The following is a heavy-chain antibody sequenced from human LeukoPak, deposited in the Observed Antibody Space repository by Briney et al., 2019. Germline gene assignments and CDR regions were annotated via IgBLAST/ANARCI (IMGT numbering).Heavy chain of an antibody. CDR1: GGTFSSYA. Sequence: SVKVSCKASGGTFSSYAISWVRQAPGQGLEWMGRIIPIFGTANYAQKFQGRVTITTDESTSTAYMELSSLRSEGTAVYYCARGRLISYSSWYLVGWFDPWGQGTLVTVSS. J-gene: IGHJ5*02. V-gene: IGHV1-69*05. CDR3: ARGRLISYSSWYLVGWFDP. CDR2: IIPIFGTA. D-gene: IGHD6-13*01.